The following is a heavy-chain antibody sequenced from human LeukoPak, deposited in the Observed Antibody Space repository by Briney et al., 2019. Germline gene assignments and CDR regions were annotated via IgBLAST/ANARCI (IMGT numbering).Heavy chain of an antibody. J-gene: IGHJ6*03. V-gene: IGHV1-69*06. D-gene: IGHD6-13*01. CDR1: GGTFSSYA. CDR3: ARVVGLTGYSSSWYSGYYYYMDV. Sequence: SVKVSCKASGGTFSSYAISWVRQAPGQGLEWMGGIIPIFGTTNYAQKFQDRVTITADKSTSTAYMELSSLRSEDAAVYYCARVVGLTGYSSSWYSGYYYYMDVWGKGTAVAVSS. CDR2: IIPIFGTT.